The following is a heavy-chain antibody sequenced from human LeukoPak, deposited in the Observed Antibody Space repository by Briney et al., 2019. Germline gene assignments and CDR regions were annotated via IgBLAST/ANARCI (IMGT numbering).Heavy chain of an antibody. Sequence: ASVKVSCKASGYTFINYGISWVRQAPGQGLEWMGWTSPYNGNTKYLQKLQGRVTMTTDTSTSTAYMEVSSLRSDDTAVYYCAREESIGSYQFLHDSWGQGTLVTVSS. CDR1: GYTFINYG. D-gene: IGHD1-26*01. J-gene: IGHJ4*02. V-gene: IGHV1-18*01. CDR3: AREESIGSYQFLHDS. CDR2: TSPYNGNT.